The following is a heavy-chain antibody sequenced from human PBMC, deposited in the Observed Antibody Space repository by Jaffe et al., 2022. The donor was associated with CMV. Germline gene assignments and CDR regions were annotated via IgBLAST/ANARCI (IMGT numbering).Heavy chain of an antibody. D-gene: IGHD3-22*01. CDR3: ARESKEYDGDGYYYDS. Sequence: QVQLQESGPGLVKPSETLSLTCTVSGDSISDYYWAWIRQPAGKGLEWIGRIFSSGSTNYNPSLKSRVTISLDTSNHHFSLRLTSVTAADTAVYYCARESKEYDGDGYYYDSWGQGTLVTVSS. CDR1: GDSISDYY. V-gene: IGHV4-4*07. J-gene: IGHJ4*02. CDR2: IFSSGST.